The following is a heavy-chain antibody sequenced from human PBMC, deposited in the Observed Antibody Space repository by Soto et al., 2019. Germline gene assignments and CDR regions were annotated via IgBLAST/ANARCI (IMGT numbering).Heavy chain of an antibody. CDR1: GFTFSSYV. V-gene: IGHV3-30*18. CDR3: AKALSNYYDTRGYYFGERDSLDY. Sequence: PGGSLRLSCAASGFTFSSYVMHWVRQAPGKGLEWVAVISYDGSNEYSADSVKGRFTISRDNSKNTLYLQMNSLRAEGTAVYYCAKALSNYYDTRGYYFGERDSLDYCGQGTLVTVS. J-gene: IGHJ4*02. D-gene: IGHD3-22*01. CDR2: ISYDGSNE.